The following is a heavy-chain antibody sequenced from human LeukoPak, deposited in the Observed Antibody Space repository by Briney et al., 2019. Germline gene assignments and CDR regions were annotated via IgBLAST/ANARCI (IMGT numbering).Heavy chain of an antibody. J-gene: IGHJ5*02. V-gene: IGHV3-30*02. CDR1: GFTFSTYG. D-gene: IGHD6-19*01. CDR2: IRFDGNNK. Sequence: PGGSLRLSCEVSGFTFSTYGLHWVRQAPGKWLECVAFIRFDGNNKYYADSVKGRFTISRDNSKNTLYLQMNSLRAEDTAVYYCAKDPPQKAVAGTNNMVDPWGQGTLVTVSS. CDR3: AKDPPQKAVAGTNNMVDP.